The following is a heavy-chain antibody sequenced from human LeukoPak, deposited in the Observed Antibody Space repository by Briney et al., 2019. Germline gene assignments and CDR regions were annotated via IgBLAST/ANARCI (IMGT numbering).Heavy chain of an antibody. CDR2: IKQDGSEK. J-gene: IGHJ5*01. V-gene: IGHV3-7*01. CDR1: GFTFSSCA. Sequence: GGSLRLSCAASGFTFSSCAMSWVRQAPGKGLEWVANIKQDGSEKYYVDSVKGRFTISRDNAENSLYLQMNSLRAEDTAVYYCARGMTVAANWFDSWGQGTLVTVSS. D-gene: IGHD6-19*01. CDR3: ARGMTVAANWFDS.